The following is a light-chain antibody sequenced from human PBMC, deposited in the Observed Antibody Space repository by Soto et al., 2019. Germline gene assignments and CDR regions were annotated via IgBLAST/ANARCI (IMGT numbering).Light chain of an antibody. CDR3: QQSFSVPIT. Sequence: DIQMTQSPSSLSASVGDRVTITCRASQSIAGYLSWYQKRPGKTPKFLIYSAYSLQRGVPSRFSGSGSEKHLTLTIHSLQPEDFATYFRQQSFSVPITFGQETRLEMK. J-gene: IGKJ5*01. CDR2: SAY. CDR1: QSIAGY. V-gene: IGKV1-39*01.